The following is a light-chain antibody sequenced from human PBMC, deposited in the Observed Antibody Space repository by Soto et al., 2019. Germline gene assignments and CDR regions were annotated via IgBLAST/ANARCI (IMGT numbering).Light chain of an antibody. CDR2: GTT. J-gene: IGLJ2*01. CDR1: SSNIGARYD. V-gene: IGLV1-40*01. Sequence: QSVLAQPPSVSGAPGQGITISCTGNSSNIGARYDVHWYRQVPGTAPKLLIYGTTNRPSGVPDRFSGSKSATSASLDITGLQADDEAIYYCQSYDSSLNSVVFGDGTQLTVL. CDR3: QSYDSSLNSVV.